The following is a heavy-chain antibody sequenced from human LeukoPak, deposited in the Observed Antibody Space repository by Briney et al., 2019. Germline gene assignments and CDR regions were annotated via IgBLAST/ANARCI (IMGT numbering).Heavy chain of an antibody. J-gene: IGHJ5*02. D-gene: IGHD3-3*01. V-gene: IGHV4-4*07. CDR1: GGSISSYY. CDR2: IYTSGST. Sequence: PSETLSLTCTASGGSISSYYLSWIRQPAGKGLEWIGRIYTSGSTNYNPSLKSRVTMSVDTSKNQFSLKLSSVTAADPAVYYCARVGSGYPKNWFDPWGQGTLVTVSS. CDR3: ARVGSGYPKNWFDP.